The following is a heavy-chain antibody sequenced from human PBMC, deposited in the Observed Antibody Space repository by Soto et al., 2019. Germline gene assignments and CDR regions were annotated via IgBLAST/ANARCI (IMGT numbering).Heavy chain of an antibody. J-gene: IGHJ6*02. CDR1: GGSFREYY. D-gene: IGHD3-10*01. CDR3: ARDIITVIGGEIYYYFGMDV. V-gene: IGHV4-34*01. CDR2: INQSGTT. Sequence: KPSETLSLTCAVNGGSFREYYWSLLRQPPGKGLEWIGEINQSGTTHYNPSLKRRINISIDTSKNQFSLNLTSVTAADTATYYCARDIITVIGGEIYYYFGMDVWGQGTTVTVSS.